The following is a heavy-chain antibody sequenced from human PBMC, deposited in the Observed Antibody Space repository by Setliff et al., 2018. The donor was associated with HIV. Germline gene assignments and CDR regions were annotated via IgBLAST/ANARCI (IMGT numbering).Heavy chain of an antibody. J-gene: IGHJ4*02. D-gene: IGHD3-10*01. CDR3: ATDRTQTGINMVRGRIVDPARYPLDY. V-gene: IGHV1-18*01. CDR1: GFSFTKYG. CDR2: ISAYNGNT. Sequence: ASVKVSCKASGFSFTKYGFSWVRQAPGQGLEWMGWISAYNGNTNYGQKLQGRLTMTTDTSTTTAYMELSSLRSDDTAVYYCATDRTQTGINMVRGRIVDPARYPLDYWGQGTLVTVSS.